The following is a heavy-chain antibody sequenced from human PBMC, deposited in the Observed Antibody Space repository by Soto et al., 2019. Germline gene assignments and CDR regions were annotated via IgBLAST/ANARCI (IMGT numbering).Heavy chain of an antibody. V-gene: IGHV5-51*01. CDR1: GYSFTNYW. D-gene: IGHD2-8*01. J-gene: IGHJ6*02. CDR2: IYPGDSDI. Sequence: LGESLKISCKGSGYSFTNYWIGWVRQMPGKGLEWVAIIYPGDSDIRYSPSFQGQVTISADKSISTAYLQWSSLKASDTAIYYCARQPSNGQWFVWGQGTTVTVSS. CDR3: ARQPSNGQWFV.